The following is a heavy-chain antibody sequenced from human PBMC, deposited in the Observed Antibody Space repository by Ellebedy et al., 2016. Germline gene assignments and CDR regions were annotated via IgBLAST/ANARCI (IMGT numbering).Heavy chain of an antibody. V-gene: IGHV4-34*01. CDR1: GGSFSGYY. J-gene: IGHJ6*02. Sequence: SETLSLXXAVYGGSFSGYYWSWIRQPPGKGLEWIGEINHSGSTNYNPSLKSRVTISVDTSKNQFSLKLSSVTAADTAVYYCARGRLVLLWFGESPMDVWGQGTTVTVSS. D-gene: IGHD3-10*01. CDR3: ARGRLVLLWFGESPMDV. CDR2: INHSGST.